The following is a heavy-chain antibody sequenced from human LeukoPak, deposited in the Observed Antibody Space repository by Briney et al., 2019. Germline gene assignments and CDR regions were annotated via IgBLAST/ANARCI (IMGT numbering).Heavy chain of an antibody. D-gene: IGHD6-6*01. CDR1: AFTFSGYS. Sequence: GGSLRLSCAASAFTFSGYSMNWVRQAPGKGLEWVSYISPSATTIYYADSVKGRFTISRDNAKNSLYLQMNSLRAEDTAVYYCAREYSSSSGRSFDYWSQGTLVTVSS. CDR2: ISPSATTI. J-gene: IGHJ4*02. V-gene: IGHV3-48*01. CDR3: AREYSSSSGRSFDY.